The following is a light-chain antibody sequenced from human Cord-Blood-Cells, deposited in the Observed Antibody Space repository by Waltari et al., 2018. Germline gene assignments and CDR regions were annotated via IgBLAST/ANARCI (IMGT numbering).Light chain of an antibody. J-gene: IGKJ4*01. Sequence: DIQMTQSPSSMSASVGDRVTITCRASQSISSYLNWYQQKPGKDPKLLIYAASSLQSGVPSRLSGSGSGTDFTLTISSLQPEDFATYYCQQSYSTPLTFGGGTKVEIK. CDR2: AAS. CDR3: QQSYSTPLT. V-gene: IGKV1-39*01. CDR1: QSISSY.